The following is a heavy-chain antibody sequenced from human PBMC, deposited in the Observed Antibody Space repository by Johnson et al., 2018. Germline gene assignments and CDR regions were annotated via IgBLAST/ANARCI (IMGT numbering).Heavy chain of an antibody. CDR1: GFKLGDYS. J-gene: IGHJ4*02. Sequence: EVQLVESGGGVAQLGGSLRLSCAASGFKLGDYSMHWVRQAPGKSLEWVSLISWDGSYTYYADSVKGRFTISSDNNKKSLYLQMNSLRREDTALYYCAKDLYYDRSGYLDHWGQGTLVTVSP. CDR3: AKDLYYDRSGYLDH. V-gene: IGHV3-43*01. CDR2: ISWDGSYT. D-gene: IGHD3-22*01.